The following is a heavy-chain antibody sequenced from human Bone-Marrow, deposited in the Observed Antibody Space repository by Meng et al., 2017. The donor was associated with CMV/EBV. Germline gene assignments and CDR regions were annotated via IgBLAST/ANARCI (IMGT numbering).Heavy chain of an antibody. J-gene: IGHJ6*02. CDR1: GDIFARYA. V-gene: IGHV1-69*05. Sequence: SVKVSCKTSGDIFARYAVSWVRQAPGQGLEWIGGTIPLFGKVDYAQKFQARITITTDDSSTTVHMELSRLRFEDTAVYYCARSGHLARDSLYYHYVMDVWGQGNTVTVSS. CDR3: ARSGHLARDSLYYHYVMDV. D-gene: IGHD4-11*01. CDR2: TIPLFGKV.